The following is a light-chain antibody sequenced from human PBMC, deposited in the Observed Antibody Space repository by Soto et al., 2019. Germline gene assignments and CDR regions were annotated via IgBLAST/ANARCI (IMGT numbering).Light chain of an antibody. Sequence: QSALTQPASVSGSPGQTVILSCTGTSSDIGGSNSVSWYQQHPGRAPKLILFDVSTRPSKIPDRFSGSKSDNTGSLTISGLQADDEADYYCSSYSTSSTLVLFGGGTKVTVL. CDR3: SSYSTSSTLVL. CDR2: DVS. CDR1: SSDIGGSNS. J-gene: IGLJ2*01. V-gene: IGLV2-14*03.